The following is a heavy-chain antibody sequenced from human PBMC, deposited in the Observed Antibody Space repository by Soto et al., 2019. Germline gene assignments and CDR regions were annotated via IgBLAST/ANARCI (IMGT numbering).Heavy chain of an antibody. J-gene: IGHJ5*02. Sequence: GGSLRLSCVASGFTFSDYAMSWVRQAPGKGLEWVSVLRGTGSTHYADSVKGRFTISRDNAKNSLYLQMNSLRAEDTAVYYCARVYDFWSGYYRIGDNWFDPWGQGTLVTVSS. D-gene: IGHD3-3*01. V-gene: IGHV3-23*01. CDR2: LRGTGST. CDR3: ARVYDFWSGYYRIGDNWFDP. CDR1: GFTFSDYA.